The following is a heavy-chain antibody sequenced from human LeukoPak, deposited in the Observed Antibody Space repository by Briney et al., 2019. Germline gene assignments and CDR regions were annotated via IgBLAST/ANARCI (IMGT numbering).Heavy chain of an antibody. V-gene: IGHV3-74*01. CDR2: SNSDGSST. J-gene: IGHJ3*02. D-gene: IGHD4-23*01. CDR3: ARDLKGPVNDVFDM. CDR1: GFTFSTYN. Sequence: PGGSLRLSCAASGFTFSTYNMNWVRQAPGKGLVWVSHSNSDGSSTSYADSVRGRFTISRDNAKNTLYLQMNSLRAEDTAVYYCARDLKGPVNDVFDMWGQGTMVTVSS.